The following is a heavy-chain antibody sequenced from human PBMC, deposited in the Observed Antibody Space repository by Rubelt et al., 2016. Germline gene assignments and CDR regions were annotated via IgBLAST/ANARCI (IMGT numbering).Heavy chain of an antibody. CDR1: GYTFTSYA. D-gene: IGHD3-9*01. Sequence: QVQLVQSGGEVKKPGASLKVSCKTSGYTFTSYAMHWVRQAPGQRLEWMGWMNAGNGNTRYSQNFQGRVTITRDTSASTAYMELGSLRSYDTAVYYCARDSVSLTGHPAEDYWGQGTLVTGSS. V-gene: IGHV1-3*01. CDR2: MNAGNGNT. CDR3: ARDSVSLTGHPAEDY. J-gene: IGHJ4*02.